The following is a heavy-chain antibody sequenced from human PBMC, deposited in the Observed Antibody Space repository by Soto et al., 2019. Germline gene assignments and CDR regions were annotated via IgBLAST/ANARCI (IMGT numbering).Heavy chain of an antibody. D-gene: IGHD2-21*01. CDR1: GFTFSRYS. V-gene: IGHV3-30-3*01. CDR3: AREVVLTEWYFDN. J-gene: IGHJ4*02. CDR2: TSSDGGTK. Sequence: QVQLMESGGGVVQPGGSLRLSYVTSGFTFSRYSMHWFRQAPGKGLEWVAVTSSDGGTKFYADSVKVRFTVSRDNSKNTLYLQMNSLRPEDTAVYYCAREVVLTEWYFDNWGQGILVTVSS.